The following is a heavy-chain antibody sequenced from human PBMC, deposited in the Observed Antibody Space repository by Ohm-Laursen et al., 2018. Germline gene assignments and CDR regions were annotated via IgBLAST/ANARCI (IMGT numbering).Heavy chain of an antibody. V-gene: IGHV4-4*07. CDR2: IYSSGST. J-gene: IGHJ4*02. CDR3: ARSFDTYYFDL. CDR1: GDSISSYY. Sequence: TLSLTCTVSGDSISSYYWSWIRQPAGKGLEWIGRIYSSGSTNYNPSLKSRVTMSVDTSKSQFSLKVNSETAADTAVYYCARSFDTYYFDLWGQGTLVTVSS.